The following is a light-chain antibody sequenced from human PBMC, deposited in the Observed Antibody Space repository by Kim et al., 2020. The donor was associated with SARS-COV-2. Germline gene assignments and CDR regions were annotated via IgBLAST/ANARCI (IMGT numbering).Light chain of an antibody. CDR1: QPIRNNF. V-gene: IGKV3-20*01. CDR3: QHYGGSPPNF. Sequence: SPGERATLSCRASQPIRNNFLAWYHQKPGQPPRLLIYHASVRANGIPARFSGSGSGTDFTLTINSLEPEDFALYYCQHYGGSPPNFVGQGTNWR. J-gene: IGKJ2*01. CDR2: HAS.